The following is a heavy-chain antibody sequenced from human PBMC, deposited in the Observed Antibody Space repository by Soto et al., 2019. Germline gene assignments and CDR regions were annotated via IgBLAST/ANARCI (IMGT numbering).Heavy chain of an antibody. CDR3: AKEKGIAVAGWGMDV. V-gene: IGHV3-30*18. CDR1: GFTFSSYG. J-gene: IGHJ6*02. CDR2: ISYDGSNK. D-gene: IGHD6-19*01. Sequence: QVQLVESGGGVVQPGRSLRLSCAASGFTFSSYGMHWVRQAPGKGQEWVAVISYDGSNKYYADSVKGRFTISRDSSKNTLYLQMNSLRAEDTAVYYCAKEKGIAVAGWGMDVWGQGTTVTVSS.